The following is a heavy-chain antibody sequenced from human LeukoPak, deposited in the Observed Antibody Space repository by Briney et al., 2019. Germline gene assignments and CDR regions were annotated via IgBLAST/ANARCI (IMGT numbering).Heavy chain of an antibody. V-gene: IGHV4-4*07. CDR3: ARYSSSWYRGNWFDP. Sequence: PSETLSLTCTVSGGSTSSYYWSWIRQPAGKGLEWIGRIYTSGSTNYNPSLKSRVTMSVDTSKNQFSLKLSSVTAADTAVYYCARYSSSWYRGNWFDPWGQGTLSPSPQ. CDR1: GGSTSSYY. D-gene: IGHD6-13*01. CDR2: IYTSGST. J-gene: IGHJ5*02.